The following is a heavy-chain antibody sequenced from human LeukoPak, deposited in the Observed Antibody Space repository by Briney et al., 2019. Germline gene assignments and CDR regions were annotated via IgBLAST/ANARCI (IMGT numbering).Heavy chain of an antibody. D-gene: IGHD5-12*01. V-gene: IGHV1-18*01. CDR3: ARALIVATITDY. J-gene: IGHJ4*02. CDR2: ISAYNGNT. CDR1: GYTFTSYG. Sequence: ASAKVSCKASGYTFTSYGISWVRQAPGQGLEWMGWISAYNGNTNYAQKLQGRVTMTTDTSTSTAYMELRSLRSDDTAVYYCARALIVATITDYWGQGTLVTVSS.